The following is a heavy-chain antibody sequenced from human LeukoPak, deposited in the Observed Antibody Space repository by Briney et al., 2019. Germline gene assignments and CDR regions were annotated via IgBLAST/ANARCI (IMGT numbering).Heavy chain of an antibody. CDR1: GGTFSSYA. CDR3: ARVLDYYYYYMDV. Sequence: SVKVSCKASGGTFSSYAISWVRQAPGQGLEWMGGTIPIFGTANYAQKFQGRVTITTDESTSTAYMELSSLRSEDTAVYYCARVLDYYYYYMDVWGKGTTVTVSS. D-gene: IGHD2-8*02. J-gene: IGHJ6*03. CDR2: TIPIFGTA. V-gene: IGHV1-69*05.